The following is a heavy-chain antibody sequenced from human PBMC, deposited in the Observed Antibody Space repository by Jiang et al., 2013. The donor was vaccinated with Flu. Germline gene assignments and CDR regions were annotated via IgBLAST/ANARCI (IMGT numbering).Heavy chain of an antibody. CDR1: GGSISSSSYY. CDR3: ARLLVRGVTHDY. CDR2: IYYSGST. J-gene: IGHJ4*02. V-gene: IGHV4-39*01. Sequence: GSGLVKPSETLSLTCTVSGGSISSSSYYWGWIRQPPGKGLEWIGSIYYSGSTYYNPSLKSRVTISVDTSKNQFSLKLSSVTAADTAVYYCARLLVRGVTHDYWGQGTLVTVSS. D-gene: IGHD3-10*01.